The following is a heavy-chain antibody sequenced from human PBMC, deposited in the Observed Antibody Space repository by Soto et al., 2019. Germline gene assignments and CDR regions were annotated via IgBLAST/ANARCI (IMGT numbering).Heavy chain of an antibody. CDR1: GGSISGHY. Sequence: QVQLQESGPGLVKPSETLSLSCSVSGGSISGHYWSWVRQTPGKGLEWIGYMYYSGSTNYNPSLMIRVTISVDMSKNHFSLRLTSVTAADTAVYYCARGPYYDLIWNYYYMDVWGKGTTVTVSS. D-gene: IGHD3-16*01. J-gene: IGHJ6*03. CDR3: ARGPYYDLIWNYYYMDV. CDR2: MYYSGST. V-gene: IGHV4-59*08.